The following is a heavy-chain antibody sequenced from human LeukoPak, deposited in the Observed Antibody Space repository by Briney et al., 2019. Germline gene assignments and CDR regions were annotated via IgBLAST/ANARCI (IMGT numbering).Heavy chain of an antibody. CDR1: GYTFTSYT. CDR3: ARRITLVRGVRLGDWFDP. Sequence: ASVKVSCKASGYTFTSYTINWARQAPGQGLEWMGWINTNTGNPTYAQGFTGRFVFSLDTSVSTAYLQISSLKAEDTAVYYCARRITLVRGVRLGDWFDPWGQGSLVTVSS. CDR2: INTNTGNP. J-gene: IGHJ5*02. V-gene: IGHV7-4-1*02. D-gene: IGHD3-10*01.